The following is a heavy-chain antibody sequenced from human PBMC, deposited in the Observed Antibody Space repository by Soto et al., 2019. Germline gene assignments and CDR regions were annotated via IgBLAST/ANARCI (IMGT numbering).Heavy chain of an antibody. J-gene: IGHJ4*02. V-gene: IGHV3-23*01. Sequence: EVQLLESGGGLVQPGGSLRLSCAASGFPFSTYAMSWVRQAPGKGLEWVSGMSGSGGSTYYADSVKGRFTNSSDNSKNTLYLQMNSLRAEDTALYYCMNLYSYGSGSYYKWGQGTLVTVSS. CDR3: MNLYSYGSGSYYK. CDR2: MSGSGGST. D-gene: IGHD3-10*01. CDR1: GFPFSTYA.